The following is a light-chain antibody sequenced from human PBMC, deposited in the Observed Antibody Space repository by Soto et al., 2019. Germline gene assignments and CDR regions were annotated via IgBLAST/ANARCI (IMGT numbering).Light chain of an antibody. J-gene: IGLJ2*01. CDR3: SSYTNSDNLV. CDR2: DVS. CDR1: SSDVGGYNY. Sequence: QSVLTQPASVSGSPGQSITISCTGTSSDVGGYNYVSWYQQHPGKAPKLMIYDVSNRPSGVSNRFSGSKSGNTASLTISGLQAEDEADYYCSSYTNSDNLVFGGGTKVTVL. V-gene: IGLV2-14*03.